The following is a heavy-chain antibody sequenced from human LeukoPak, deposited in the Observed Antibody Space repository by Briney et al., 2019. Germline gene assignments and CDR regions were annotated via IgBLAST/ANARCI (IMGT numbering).Heavy chain of an antibody. CDR2: IYHSGST. CDR1: GGSISSSSYY. J-gene: IGHJ4*02. V-gene: IGHV4-39*07. D-gene: IGHD5-18*01. CDR3: ARDPGRAYSYGSFDY. Sequence: SETLSLTCTVSGGSISSSSYYWGWIRQPPGKGLEWIGNIYHSGSTNYNSSLKSRVTISVDTSRNQFSLKLTSVTAADTAVYYCARDPGRAYSYGSFDYWGQGSLVTVSS.